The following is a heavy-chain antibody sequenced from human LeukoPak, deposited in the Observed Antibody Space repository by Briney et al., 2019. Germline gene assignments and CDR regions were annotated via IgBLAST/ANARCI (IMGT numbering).Heavy chain of an antibody. J-gene: IGHJ3*02. CDR2: INPNSGGT. V-gene: IGHV1-2*02. CDR1: GYTFTGYY. D-gene: IGHD6-13*01. CDR3: AVVSSSWQNSDDAFDI. Sequence: ASVKVSCKASGYTFTGYYMHWVRQAPGQGLEWMGWINPNSGGTNYAQKFQGRVTMTRDTSISTAYMELSRLRSDDTAVYYCAVVSSSWQNSDDAFDIWGQGTMVTVSS.